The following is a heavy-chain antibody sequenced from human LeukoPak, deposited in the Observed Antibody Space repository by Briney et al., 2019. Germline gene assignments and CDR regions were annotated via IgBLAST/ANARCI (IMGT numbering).Heavy chain of an antibody. J-gene: IGHJ6*03. V-gene: IGHV4-39*01. CDR2: IYSSGST. CDR1: GVSISSTFYC. Sequence: PSETLSLTCTVSGVSISSTFYCWGWIRQPPGKGLEWIGSIYSSGSTYYNPSLKSRVTISVDTSKNQFSLKLSSVTAADTAVYYCARHFSSYYYYMDVWGKGTTVTVSS. D-gene: IGHD3-3*02. CDR3: ARHFSSYYYYMDV.